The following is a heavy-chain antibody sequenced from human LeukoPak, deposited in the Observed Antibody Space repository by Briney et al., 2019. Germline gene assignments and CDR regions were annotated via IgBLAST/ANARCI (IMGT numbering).Heavy chain of an antibody. Sequence: PGGSLRLSCAASGFTFSNYAMSWVRQAPGKGLEWVSTISGSGGGTYYADSVKGRFSISRDNSKNTLYLQMNSLRAEDTAVYYCAKPGAAGTIYYYGMDVWGQGTTVTVSS. D-gene: IGHD6-13*01. V-gene: IGHV3-23*01. CDR1: GFTFSNYA. CDR2: ISGSGGGT. J-gene: IGHJ6*02. CDR3: AKPGAAGTIYYYGMDV.